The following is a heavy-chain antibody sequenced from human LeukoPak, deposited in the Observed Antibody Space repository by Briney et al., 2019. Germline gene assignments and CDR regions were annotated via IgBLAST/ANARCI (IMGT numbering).Heavy chain of an antibody. Sequence: GGSLRLSCAASGFTFSSYSMNWVRQAPRKGLEWVSSISSSSSYIYYADSVKGRFTISRDNAKNSLYLQMNSLRAEDTAVYYCARGEYGSGSYHIDYWGQGTLVTVSS. CDR1: GFTFSSYS. D-gene: IGHD3-10*01. V-gene: IGHV3-21*01. CDR2: ISSSSSYI. J-gene: IGHJ4*02. CDR3: ARGEYGSGSYHIDY.